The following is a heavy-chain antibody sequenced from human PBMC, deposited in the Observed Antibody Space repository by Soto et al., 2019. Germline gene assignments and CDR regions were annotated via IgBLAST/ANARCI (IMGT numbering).Heavy chain of an antibody. CDR3: AREGYYYDSSGRPYYYGMDV. D-gene: IGHD3-22*01. CDR2: IIPIFGTA. Sequence: QVQLVQSGAEVKKPGSSVKVSCKASGGTFSSYAISWVRQAPGQGLEWMGGIIPIFGTANYAQKFQGRVTITADESTSTAYMELSSLRSEDTAVYYCAREGYYYDSSGRPYYYGMDVWGQGTTVTVSS. CDR1: GGTFSSYA. V-gene: IGHV1-69*01. J-gene: IGHJ6*02.